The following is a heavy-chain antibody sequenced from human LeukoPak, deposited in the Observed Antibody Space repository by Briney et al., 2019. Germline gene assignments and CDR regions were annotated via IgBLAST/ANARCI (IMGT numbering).Heavy chain of an antibody. CDR2: IYTSGST. D-gene: IGHD1-26*01. Sequence: SETLSLTCTVSGGSISSYYWSWIRQPAGKGLEWMGRIYTSGSTNFNPSLKSRVTMSVDTSKNQFSLKLRSVTAADPAVYYCARDGGRSSGSYNFDYWGQGTLVTVSS. V-gene: IGHV4-4*07. CDR1: GGSISSYY. J-gene: IGHJ4*02. CDR3: ARDGGRSSGSYNFDY.